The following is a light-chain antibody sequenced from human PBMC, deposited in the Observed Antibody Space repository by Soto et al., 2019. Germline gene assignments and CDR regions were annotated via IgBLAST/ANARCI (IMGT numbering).Light chain of an antibody. Sequence: DSQMTPSPSSLSTSVGDMVTLTCRASQTISNYLNWYQQRPGKAPNLLIYGASDLQSGVPSRFSGSRSGTDFTLTISSLQSEDFATYFCQQSYSKPYTLGQVTRLEIK. J-gene: IGKJ5*01. CDR3: QQSYSKPYT. V-gene: IGKV1-39*01. CDR2: GAS. CDR1: QTISNY.